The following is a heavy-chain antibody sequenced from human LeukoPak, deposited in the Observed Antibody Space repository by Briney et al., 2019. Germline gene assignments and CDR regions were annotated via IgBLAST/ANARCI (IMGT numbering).Heavy chain of an antibody. CDR1: GGSISSSGYY. V-gene: IGHV4-39*07. CDR2: VDYTGIT. Sequence: SETLSLTCTVSGGSISSSGYYWGWIRQPPGKGLEWIGSVDYTGITSHSPSLKSRVTISVDTSKNQFSLKLSSVTAADTAVYYCARGGRFLEWFPFNLDHYYYYGMDVWGQGTTVTVSS. D-gene: IGHD3-3*01. CDR3: ARGGRFLEWFPFNLDHYYYYGMDV. J-gene: IGHJ6*02.